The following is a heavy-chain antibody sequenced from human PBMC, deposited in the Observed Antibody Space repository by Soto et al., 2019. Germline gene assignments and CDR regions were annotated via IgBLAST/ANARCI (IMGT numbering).Heavy chain of an antibody. CDR2: IYYSGST. V-gene: IGHV4-30-4*01. CDR1: GGSISSGYYY. D-gene: IGHD3-10*01. CDR3: ARGRRTMVRGVIIPTSSSTYNWFDP. J-gene: IGHJ5*02. Sequence: SETRSLTCTVSGGSISSGYYYWSWIRQPPGKGLEWIGYIYYSGSTYYNPSLKSRVTISVDTSKNQFSLKLSSVTAADTAVYYCARGRRTMVRGVIIPTSSSTYNWFDPWGQGTLVTVSS.